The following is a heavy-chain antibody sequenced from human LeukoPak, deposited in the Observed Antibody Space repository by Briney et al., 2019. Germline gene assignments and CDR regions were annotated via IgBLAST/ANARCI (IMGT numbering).Heavy chain of an antibody. D-gene: IGHD3-10*01. CDR1: GYTFTSHS. J-gene: IGHJ4*02. V-gene: IGHV1-18*01. CDR2: TSAYNGNT. Sequence: KASCKASGYTFTSHSISWVRQAPGQGLEWMGWTSAYNGNTNYAQKLQGRVTMTTDTSTSTAYMELRSLRSDDTAVYYCARSLYYYGPGSYWGQGTLVTVSS. CDR3: ARSLYYYGPGSY.